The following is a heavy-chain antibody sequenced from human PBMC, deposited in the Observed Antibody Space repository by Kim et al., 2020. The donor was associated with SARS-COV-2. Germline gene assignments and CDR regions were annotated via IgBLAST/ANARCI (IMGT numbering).Heavy chain of an antibody. D-gene: IGHD3-22*01. V-gene: IGHV3-43*02. CDR1: GFTFDDYA. CDR2: ISGDGGST. Sequence: GGSLRLSCAASGFTFDDYAMHWVRQAPGKGLEWVSLISGDGGSTYYADSVKGRFTISRDNSKNSLYLQMNSLRTEDTALYYCAKDIGPNYYDSSGYKNWFDPWGQGTLVTVSS. J-gene: IGHJ5*02. CDR3: AKDIGPNYYDSSGYKNWFDP.